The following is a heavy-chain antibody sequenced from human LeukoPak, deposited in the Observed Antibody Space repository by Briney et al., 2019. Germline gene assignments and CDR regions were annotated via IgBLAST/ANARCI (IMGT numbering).Heavy chain of an antibody. Sequence: SETLSLTCTVSGDSISSTSYYWSWIRQPAGKGLEWIGRIYTSGSSDYNPSLKSRVTISVDTSKNHFSLKLSSVTAADTAVYYCARGYSGYGTRFDPWGQGTLVTDSS. D-gene: IGHD5-12*01. CDR3: ARGYSGYGTRFDP. CDR2: IYTSGSS. V-gene: IGHV4-61*02. J-gene: IGHJ5*02. CDR1: GDSISSTSYY.